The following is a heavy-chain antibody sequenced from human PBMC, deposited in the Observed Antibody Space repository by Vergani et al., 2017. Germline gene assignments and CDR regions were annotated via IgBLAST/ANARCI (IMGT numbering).Heavy chain of an antibody. D-gene: IGHD3-10*01. CDR3: ARDLDMPNELLWFGDPPGDY. CDR1: GYTFTSYG. V-gene: IGHV1-18*01. Sequence: QVQLVQSGAEVKKPGASVKVSCKASGYTFTSYGISWVRQAPGQGLEWMGWISAYNGNTNYAQKPQGRVTMTTDTSTSTAYMELRSLRSDDTAVYYCARDLDMPNELLWFGDPPGDYWGQGTLVTVSS. J-gene: IGHJ4*02. CDR2: ISAYNGNT.